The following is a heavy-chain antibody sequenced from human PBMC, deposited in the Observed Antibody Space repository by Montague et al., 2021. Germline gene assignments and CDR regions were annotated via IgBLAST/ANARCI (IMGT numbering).Heavy chain of an antibody. J-gene: IGHJ4*02. D-gene: IGHD5-18*01. CDR2: IGDSGRNT. V-gene: IGHV3-23*01. CDR1: GFTFGSSA. CDR3: AKRIAIYKQLYYFDY. Sequence: SLRLSCAASGFTFGSSAMSWVRQAPGKGLEWVSSIGDSGRNTYYADSVKGRFTVSRDNSKNTLYLQMNSLSPEDTAVYYCAKRIAIYKQLYYFDYWVQGALVAVSS.